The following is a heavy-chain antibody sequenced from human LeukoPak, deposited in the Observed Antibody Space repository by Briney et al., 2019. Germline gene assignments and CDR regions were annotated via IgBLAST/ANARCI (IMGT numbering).Heavy chain of an antibody. CDR3: ARDENYGDYVMYDAFDI. Sequence: SETLSLTCAVYGGSFSGYYWSWIRQPPGKGLEWIGEINHSGSTNYNPSLKSRVTISVDTSKNQFSLRLSSVTAADTAVYYCARDENYGDYVMYDAFDIWGQGTMVTVSS. CDR1: GGSFSGYY. V-gene: IGHV4-34*01. CDR2: INHSGST. D-gene: IGHD4-17*01. J-gene: IGHJ3*02.